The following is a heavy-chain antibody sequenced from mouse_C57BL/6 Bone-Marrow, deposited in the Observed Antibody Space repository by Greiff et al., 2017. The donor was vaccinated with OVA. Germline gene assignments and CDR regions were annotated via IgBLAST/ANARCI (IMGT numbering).Heavy chain of an antibody. CDR3: ARLYYYGSSYDY. Sequence: EVKVVESGGGLVKPGGSLKLSCAASGFTFSDYGMHWVRQAPEKGLEWVAYISRGSSTIYYADTVKGRFTISRDNAKNTLFLQMTSLRSEDTAIYYCARLYYYGSSYDYWGQGTTLTVSS. CDR2: ISRGSSTI. CDR1: GFTFSDYG. J-gene: IGHJ2*01. V-gene: IGHV5-17*01. D-gene: IGHD1-1*01.